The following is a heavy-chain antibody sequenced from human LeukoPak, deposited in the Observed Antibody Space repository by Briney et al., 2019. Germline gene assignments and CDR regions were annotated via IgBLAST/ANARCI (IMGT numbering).Heavy chain of an antibody. J-gene: IGHJ4*02. Sequence: PGGSLRLSCAASGFTFSSYGMHWVRQSPGKGLEWVAVISYAVSNKYYADFVKGRFTISRDNSQNTLYLQMDSLRAEDTAVYYCAKANTAMSYFDYWGQGTLVTVSS. CDR3: AKANTAMSYFDY. CDR1: GFTFSSYG. CDR2: ISYAVSNK. V-gene: IGHV3-30*18. D-gene: IGHD5-18*01.